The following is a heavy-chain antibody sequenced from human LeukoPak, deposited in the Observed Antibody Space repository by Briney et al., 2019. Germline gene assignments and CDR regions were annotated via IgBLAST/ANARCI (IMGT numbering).Heavy chain of an antibody. J-gene: IGHJ4*02. D-gene: IGHD6-13*01. Sequence: PGGSLRLSCAASGFTFSSYSMNWVRQAPGRGLEWDSYISSSSSTIYYADSVKGRFTISRDNAKNSLYLQMNSLRAEDTAVYYCARGPIRGSSWYPGLFDYWGQGTLVTVSS. CDR1: GFTFSSYS. CDR3: ARGPIRGSSWYPGLFDY. CDR2: ISSSSSTI. V-gene: IGHV3-48*04.